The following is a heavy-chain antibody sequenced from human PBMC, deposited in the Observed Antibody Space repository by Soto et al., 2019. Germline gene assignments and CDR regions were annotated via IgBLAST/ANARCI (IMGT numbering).Heavy chain of an antibody. CDR1: GLTFDDYA. J-gene: IGHJ4*02. CDR3: ATIFRYGDPEY. D-gene: IGHD4-17*01. Sequence: LIPSCAASGLTFDDYAMHWVRQAQEKGLEWVSGISLNSGSIGYADSVKGRFTISRDNAKNSLYLQMNSLRAEDTALYYCATIFRYGDPEYWGQGVLVTVSS. V-gene: IGHV3-9*01. CDR2: ISLNSGSI.